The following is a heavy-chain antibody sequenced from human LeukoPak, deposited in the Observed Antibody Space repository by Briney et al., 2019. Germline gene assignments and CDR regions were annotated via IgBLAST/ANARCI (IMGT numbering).Heavy chain of an antibody. CDR2: IYYSGST. V-gene: IGHV4-39*01. J-gene: IGHJ5*02. CDR3: ARHDDGSTNLNWFDP. CDR1: GGSISSSSYY. Sequence: PSETLSLTCTVSGGSISSSSYYWGWIRQPPGTGLEWIGSIYYSGSTYYNPSLKSRVTISVDTSKNQFSLKLSSVTAADTAVYYCARHDDGSTNLNWFDPWGQGTLVTVSS. D-gene: IGHD5-24*01.